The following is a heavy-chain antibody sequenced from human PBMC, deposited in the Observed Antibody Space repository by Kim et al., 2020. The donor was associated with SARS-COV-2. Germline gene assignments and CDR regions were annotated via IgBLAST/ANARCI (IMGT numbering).Heavy chain of an antibody. J-gene: IGHJ5*01. CDR2: T. Sequence: TVYNPSLRSRVTISVATSKNQFSLRVTSLTAADTAVYFCAKVRARIRFDSWGQGTPVTVSS. V-gene: IGHV4-34*01. CDR3: AKVRARIRFDS.